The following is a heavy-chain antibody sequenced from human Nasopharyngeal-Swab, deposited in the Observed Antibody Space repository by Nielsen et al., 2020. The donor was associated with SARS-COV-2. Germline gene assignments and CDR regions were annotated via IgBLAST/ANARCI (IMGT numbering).Heavy chain of an antibody. D-gene: IGHD6-13*01. Sequence: GESLKISWAGSGFTFSSYAMSWVRQAPGKGLEWVSAISGSGGSTYYADSVKGRFTISRDNSKNTLYLQMNSLRAEDTAVYYCAKGGPPGSIAAALGYYYGMDVWGQGTTVTVSS. V-gene: IGHV3-23*01. CDR1: GFTFSSYA. CDR3: AKGGPPGSIAAALGYYYGMDV. J-gene: IGHJ6*02. CDR2: ISGSGGST.